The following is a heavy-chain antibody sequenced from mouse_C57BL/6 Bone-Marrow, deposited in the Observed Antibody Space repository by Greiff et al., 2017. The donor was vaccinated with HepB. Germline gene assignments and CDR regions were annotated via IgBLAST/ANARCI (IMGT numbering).Heavy chain of an antibody. D-gene: IGHD4-1*01. J-gene: IGHJ3*01. Sequence: QVQLQQPGAELVMPGASVKLSCKASGYTFTSYWMHWVKQRPGQGLEWIGEIDPSDSYTNYNQKFKGKSTLTVDKSSSTAYMQLSSLTSEDSAVYYCASWDVLFAYWGQGTLVTVSA. V-gene: IGHV1-69*01. CDR3: ASWDVLFAY. CDR1: GYTFTSYW. CDR2: IDPSDSYT.